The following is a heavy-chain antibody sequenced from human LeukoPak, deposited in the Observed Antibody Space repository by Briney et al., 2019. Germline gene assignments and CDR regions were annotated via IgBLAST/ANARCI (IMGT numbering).Heavy chain of an antibody. J-gene: IGHJ4*02. CDR2: IYSDGRT. D-gene: IGHD6-13*01. Sequence: GGSLRLSCAASGFTVSNKYMTWVRQAPGKGLEWVSLIYSDGRTYYADSVKGRFTISRDNSKNTLYLQMNSLRAEDTAVYYCAKERTSSWALDYWGQGTLVTVSS. CDR3: AKERTSSWALDY. V-gene: IGHV3-53*01. CDR1: GFTVSNKY.